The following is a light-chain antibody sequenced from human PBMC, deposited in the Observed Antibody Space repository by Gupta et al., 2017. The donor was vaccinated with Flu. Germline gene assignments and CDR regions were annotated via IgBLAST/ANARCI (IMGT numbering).Light chain of an antibody. Sequence: EIVLTQSPVTLSLSPGERATLSCRASQHISSHLAWYQQRPGQPPRLLIYDAYNRATGIPARFSGSGSGTDFTLTISSLEPEDFAVYYCQQRYNWPLTFGGGTXVEIK. CDR1: QHISSH. CDR3: QQRYNWPLT. CDR2: DAY. V-gene: IGKV3-11*01. J-gene: IGKJ4*01.